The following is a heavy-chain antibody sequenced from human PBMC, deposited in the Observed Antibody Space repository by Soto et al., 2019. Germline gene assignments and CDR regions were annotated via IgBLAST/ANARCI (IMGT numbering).Heavy chain of an antibody. J-gene: IGHJ4*02. Sequence: GSLRLSCAASGFTFSNVWMSWVRQAPGKGLERLGLIKSKRDGGAIDYAAPVKGRFTISRDDSENTLYLQMNSLDMEDTAVYYCTTALFGGSSNTNYWGQGTLVTVS. CDR3: TTALFGGSSNTNY. CDR1: GFTFSNVW. CDR2: IKSKRDGGAI. D-gene: IGHD6-6*01. V-gene: IGHV3-15*01.